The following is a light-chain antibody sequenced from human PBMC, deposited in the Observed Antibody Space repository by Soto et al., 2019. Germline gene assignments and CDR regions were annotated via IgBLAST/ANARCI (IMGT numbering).Light chain of an antibody. Sequence: AIHITQSPSPLSASVGDRVSITCRASHGIRNDLGWYQQKQGQAPNLLIYAASSLQSGVPSRLSGSGYGTDLTITISSMQNEDFETYYCQQANSSPITFGHGTRLEIK. CDR2: AAS. J-gene: IGKJ5*01. V-gene: IGKV1-6*01. CDR3: QQANSSPIT. CDR1: HGIRND.